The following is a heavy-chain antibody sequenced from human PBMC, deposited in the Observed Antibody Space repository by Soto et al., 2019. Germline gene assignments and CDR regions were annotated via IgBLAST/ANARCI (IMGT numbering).Heavy chain of an antibody. Sequence: VKVSCKASGYTFTGYYMHWVRQAPGQGLEWMGWINPNSGGTNYAQKFQGRVTMTRDTSISTAYMELSRLRSDDTAVYYCARDRRRYYYYGMDVWGQGTTVTVSS. CDR2: INPNSGGT. J-gene: IGHJ6*02. V-gene: IGHV1-2*02. CDR1: GYTFTGYY. CDR3: ARDRRRYYYYGMDV.